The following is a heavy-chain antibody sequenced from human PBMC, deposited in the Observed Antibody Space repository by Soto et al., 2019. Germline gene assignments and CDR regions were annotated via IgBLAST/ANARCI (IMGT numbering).Heavy chain of an antibody. CDR1: GFTFSSYA. D-gene: IGHD6-13*01. V-gene: IGHV3-23*01. Sequence: HPGGSLRLSCAASGFTFSSYAMSWVRQAPGKGLEWVSAISGSGGSTYYADSVKGRFTISRDNSKNTLYPQMNSLRAEDTAVYYCAKDPGIAAAATDAFDIWGQGTMVTVSS. CDR2: ISGSGGST. CDR3: AKDPGIAAAATDAFDI. J-gene: IGHJ3*02.